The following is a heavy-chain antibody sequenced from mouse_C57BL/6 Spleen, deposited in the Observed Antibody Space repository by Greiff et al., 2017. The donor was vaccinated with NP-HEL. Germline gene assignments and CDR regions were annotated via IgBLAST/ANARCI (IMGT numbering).Heavy chain of an antibody. V-gene: IGHV1-81*01. CDR3: ARWAITTVVATVDY. CDR1: GYTFTSYG. Sequence: QVQLQQSGAELARPGASVKLSCKASGYTFTSYGISWVKQRTGQGLEWIGEIYPRSGNTYYNEKFKGKATLTADKSSSTAYMELRSLTSEDSAVYFCARWAITTVVATVDYWGQGTTLTVSS. CDR2: IYPRSGNT. D-gene: IGHD1-1*01. J-gene: IGHJ2*01.